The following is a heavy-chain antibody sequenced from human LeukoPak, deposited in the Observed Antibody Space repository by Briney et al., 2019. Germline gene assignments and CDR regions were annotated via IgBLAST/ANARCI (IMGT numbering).Heavy chain of an antibody. Sequence: GASVKVSCKASGYTFTGYYMHWVRQAPGQGLEWMGRINPNSGGTNYAQKFQGRVTMTRDTSISTAYMELSRLRSDDTAVYYCARGAHYYDSSGRIDYWGQGTLVTVSP. V-gene: IGHV1-2*06. D-gene: IGHD3-22*01. CDR1: GYTFTGYY. J-gene: IGHJ4*02. CDR2: INPNSGGT. CDR3: ARGAHYYDSSGRIDY.